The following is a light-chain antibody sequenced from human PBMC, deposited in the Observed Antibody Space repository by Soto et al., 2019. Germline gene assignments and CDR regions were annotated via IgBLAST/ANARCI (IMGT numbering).Light chain of an antibody. J-gene: IGKJ4*01. CDR2: GAS. Sequence: EIVLTQFPGTLSLSPGERATLSCRASQSVSSSFLAWYQQKPGQAPRLLIYGASSRATGIPDRFSGSGSGTDFTLTISSLEPEDVAVYYCQQYGSSPLTFGGGTKVEIK. V-gene: IGKV3-20*01. CDR3: QQYGSSPLT. CDR1: QSVSSSF.